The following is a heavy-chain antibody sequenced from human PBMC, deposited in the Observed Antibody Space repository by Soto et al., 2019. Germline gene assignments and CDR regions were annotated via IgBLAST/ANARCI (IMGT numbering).Heavy chain of an antibody. CDR3: ATQEVGGTYVYTFDP. D-gene: IGHD1-26*01. CDR2: IYYSGST. V-gene: IGHV4-39*01. CDR1: GGSITSSSYY. J-gene: IGHJ5*02. Sequence: SETLSLTCTVSGGSITSSSYYWGWIRQPPGKGLEWIESIYYSGSTYYNPSLKSRVTISVDTSKNQFSLKLSSVTAADTAVYYCATQEVGGTYVYTFDPWGQGTLVTVSS.